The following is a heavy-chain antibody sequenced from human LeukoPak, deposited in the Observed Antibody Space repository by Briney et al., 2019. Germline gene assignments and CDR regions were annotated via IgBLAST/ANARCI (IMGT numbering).Heavy chain of an antibody. CDR1: GGSFSGYY. CDR3: ARVGDYGPWYFDL. D-gene: IGHD4/OR15-4a*01. V-gene: IGHV4-34*01. CDR2: INHSGST. Sequence: SETLSLTCAVNGGSFSGYYWSWIRQPPGKGLEWIGEINHSGSTNYNPSLKSRVTISVDTSKNQFSLKLSSVTAADTAVYYCARVGDYGPWYFDLWGRGTLVTVSS. J-gene: IGHJ2*01.